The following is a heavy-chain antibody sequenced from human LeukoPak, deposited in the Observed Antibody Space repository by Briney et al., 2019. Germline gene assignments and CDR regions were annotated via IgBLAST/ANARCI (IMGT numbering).Heavy chain of an antibody. CDR3: ARGVPYYYGSGSSQYYYGMDV. J-gene: IGHJ6*02. Sequence: GGSLRLSCAASGFTFSSYAMSWVRQAPGKGLEWVSAISGSGGSTYYADSVKGRFTISRDNAKNSLYLQMNSLRAEDTAVYYCARGVPYYYGSGSSQYYYGMDVWGQGTTVTVSS. CDR2: ISGSGGST. D-gene: IGHD3-10*01. CDR1: GFTFSSYA. V-gene: IGHV3-23*01.